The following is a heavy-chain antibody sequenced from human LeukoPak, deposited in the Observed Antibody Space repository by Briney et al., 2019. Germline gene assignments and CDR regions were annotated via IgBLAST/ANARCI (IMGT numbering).Heavy chain of an antibody. V-gene: IGHV3-23*01. CDR1: GFTFSSYA. Sequence: GGSLRLSCAASGFTFSSYAMSWVRQAPGKGLEWVSAISGSGGSTYYADSVKGRFTISRDNSKNTLYLQMNSLRAEDTAVYYCAKDRLEQQLVYYFDYWGQGTLVTVSS. J-gene: IGHJ4*02. CDR2: ISGSGGST. CDR3: AKDRLEQQLVYYFDY. D-gene: IGHD6-13*01.